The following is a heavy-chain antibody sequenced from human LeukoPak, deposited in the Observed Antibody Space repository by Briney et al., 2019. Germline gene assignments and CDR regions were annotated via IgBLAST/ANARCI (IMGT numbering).Heavy chain of an antibody. D-gene: IGHD3-10*01. CDR2: IYNSGST. J-gene: IGHJ5*02. CDR1: GGSFSGSN. CDR3: ARSSGSYYRSWFDP. Sequence: SETLSLTCAVYGGSFSGSNWSWIRQPPGKGLEWIGEIYNSGSTIYNPSLKSRVTISVDTSKNQFSLKLSSVTAADTAVHSCARSSGSYYRSWFDPWGQGTLVTVSS. V-gene: IGHV4-34*01.